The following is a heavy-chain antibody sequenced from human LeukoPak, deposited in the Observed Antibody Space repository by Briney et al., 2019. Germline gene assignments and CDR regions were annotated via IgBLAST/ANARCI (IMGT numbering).Heavy chain of an antibody. Sequence: GASVKVSCKASGYTFTGYYMHWVRQAPGQGLEWMGWINPNSGGTNYAQKFQGRVTMTRDTSISTAYMELSRLRSDDTAVYYCARAITNSIPVPAAASDYWGQGTLVTVSS. CDR2: INPNSGGT. V-gene: IGHV1-2*02. J-gene: IGHJ4*02. CDR3: ARAITNSIPVPAAASDY. D-gene: IGHD6-13*01. CDR1: GYTFTGYY.